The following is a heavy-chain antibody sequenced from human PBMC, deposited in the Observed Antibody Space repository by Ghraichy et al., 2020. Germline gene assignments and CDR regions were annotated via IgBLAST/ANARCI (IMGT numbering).Heavy chain of an antibody. CDR1: GFTFSSYS. V-gene: IGHV3-21*01. J-gene: IGHJ4*02. CDR2: ISSSSSYI. D-gene: IGHD5-18*01. CDR3: ARDLSRKYSYGYNY. Sequence: GESLNISCAASGFTFSSYSMNWVRQAPGKGLEWVSSISSSSSYIYYADSVKGRFTISRDNAKNSLYLQMNSLRAEDTAVYYCARDLSRKYSYGYNYWGQGTLVTVSS.